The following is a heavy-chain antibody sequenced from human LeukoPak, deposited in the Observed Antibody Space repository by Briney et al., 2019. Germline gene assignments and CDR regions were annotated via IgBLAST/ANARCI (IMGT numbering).Heavy chain of an antibody. CDR2: IYTSGST. CDR3: AGAEPRGIIWHPY. CDR1: GGSISSGSYY. J-gene: IGHJ4*02. Sequence: PSQTLSLTCTVSGGSISSGSYYWSWIRQPAGKGLEWIGRIYTSGSTNYNPSLKSRVTMSVDKSKNQFSLELSSVTAADTAVYYCAGAEPRGIIWHPYWGQGTLVTVSS. V-gene: IGHV4-61*02.